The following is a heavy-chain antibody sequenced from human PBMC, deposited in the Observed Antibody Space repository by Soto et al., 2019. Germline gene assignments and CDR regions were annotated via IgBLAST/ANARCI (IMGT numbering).Heavy chain of an antibody. CDR2: IWYDGSNK. Sequence: QVQLVESGGGVVQPGRSLRLSCAASGFTFSSYGMHWVRQAPGKGLEWVAVIWYDGSNKYYADSVKGRFTISRDNSKNTLYLQMNSLRAEDTAVYYCARAGQWRVGIFDYWGQGTLVTVSS. J-gene: IGHJ4*02. V-gene: IGHV3-33*01. D-gene: IGHD6-19*01. CDR3: ARAGQWRVGIFDY. CDR1: GFTFSSYG.